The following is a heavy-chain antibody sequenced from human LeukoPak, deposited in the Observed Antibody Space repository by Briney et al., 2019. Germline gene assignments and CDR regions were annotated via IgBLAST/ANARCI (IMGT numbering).Heavy chain of an antibody. CDR3: ARTSSLMVYAIFDY. CDR2: IIPIFGTA. J-gene: IGHJ4*02. D-gene: IGHD2-8*01. CDR1: GGTFSSYA. Sequence: ASGKVSCKASGGTFSSYAISWVRQAPGQGLEWMGGIIPIFGTANYAQKFQGRVTITTDESTSTAYMELSSLRSEDTAVYYCARTSSLMVYAIFDYWGQGTLVTVSS. V-gene: IGHV1-69*05.